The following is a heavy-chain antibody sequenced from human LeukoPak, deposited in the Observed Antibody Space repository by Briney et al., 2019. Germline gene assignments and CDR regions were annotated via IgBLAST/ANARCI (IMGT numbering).Heavy chain of an antibody. D-gene: IGHD3-10*01. CDR2: IYYSGST. J-gene: IGHJ6*03. Sequence: PSETLSLTCTVSGGSISRSGYYWGWIRQTPGKGLEWIGSIYYSGSTYYNPSLKSRVTISVDTSKNQFSLKLSSVTAADTAVYYCARVMGIGSGSYLPVSHYYYMDVWGKGTTVTVSS. V-gene: IGHV4-39*07. CDR3: ARVMGIGSGSYLPVSHYYYMDV. CDR1: GGSISRSGYY.